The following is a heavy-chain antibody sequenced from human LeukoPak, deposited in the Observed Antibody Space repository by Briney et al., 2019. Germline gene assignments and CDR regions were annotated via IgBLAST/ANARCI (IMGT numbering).Heavy chain of an antibody. D-gene: IGHD5-24*01. J-gene: IGHJ6*02. CDR1: GGSFSGYY. CDR2: INHSGST. CDR3: ARSVRWTNGATDV. Sequence: SETLSLTCAVYGGSFSGYYWSWIRQPPGKGLEWIGEINHSGSTNYNPSLKSRVTISVDTSKNQFSLKLSSVTAADTAVYYCARSVRWTNGATDVWGQGTTVTVSS. V-gene: IGHV4-34*01.